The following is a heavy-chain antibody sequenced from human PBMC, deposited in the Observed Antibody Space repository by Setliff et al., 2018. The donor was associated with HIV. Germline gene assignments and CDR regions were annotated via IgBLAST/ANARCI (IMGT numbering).Heavy chain of an antibody. V-gene: IGHV3-33*01. CDR1: GFTFSPYA. Sequence: GGSLRLSCATSGFTFSPYAIHWVRQAPGMGLEWVAMIWADEITKFYADSVKGRFTISRDNSKNTMHLQMNTLRVEDTAVYYCARDPPGSGFHLDYWGQGTPVTVSS. J-gene: IGHJ4*02. CDR3: ARDPPGSGFHLDY. D-gene: IGHD5-12*01. CDR2: IWADEITK.